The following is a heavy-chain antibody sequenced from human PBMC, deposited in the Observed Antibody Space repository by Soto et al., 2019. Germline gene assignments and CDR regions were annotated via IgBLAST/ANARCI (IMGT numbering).Heavy chain of an antibody. D-gene: IGHD3-22*01. V-gene: IGHV4-4*02. Sequence: QVRLQESGPGLVKPSGTLSLTCAVSGGSVNSDNWWSWVRQSPGKGLEWVGEIYHSGRTHYKTSLKSRATISVDYCKCQFFQKMTSVTSAYTAAYYCATFFDASGSLVEDAFEIWGRGTLVTVS. CDR3: ATFFDASGSLVEDAFEI. J-gene: IGHJ3*02. CDR2: IYHSGRT. CDR1: GGSVNSDNW.